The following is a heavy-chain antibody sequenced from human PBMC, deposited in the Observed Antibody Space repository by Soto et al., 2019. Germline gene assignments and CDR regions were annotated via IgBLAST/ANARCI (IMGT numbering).Heavy chain of an antibody. CDR3: AREGGSGSYYPGGIDY. CDR2: IYYSGST. J-gene: IGHJ4*02. V-gene: IGHV4-31*03. CDR1: GGSISSGGYY. Sequence: QVQLQESGPGLVKPSQTLSLTCTVSGGSISSGGYYWSWIRQHPGKGLEWIGYIYYSGSTYYNPSLKSRFTISVDPSKNQFSLKLSSVTAADTAVYYCAREGGSGSYYPGGIDYWGQGTLVTVSS. D-gene: IGHD3-10*01.